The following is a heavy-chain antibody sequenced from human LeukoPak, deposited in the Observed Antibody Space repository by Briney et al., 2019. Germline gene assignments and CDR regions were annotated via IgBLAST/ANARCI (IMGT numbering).Heavy chain of an antibody. CDR2: IYYSGST. V-gene: IGHV4-39*01. D-gene: IGHD3-10*01. CDR3: ATDQYYYGSKRFDY. J-gene: IGHJ4*02. CDR1: GGSISSSSYY. Sequence: SETLSLTCTVSGGSISSSSYYWGWIRQPPGNGLEWIGSIYYSGSTYYTPSLKSRVTISVDTSKNQFSLKLSSVTAADTAVYYCATDQYYYGSKRFDYWGQGTLVTVSS.